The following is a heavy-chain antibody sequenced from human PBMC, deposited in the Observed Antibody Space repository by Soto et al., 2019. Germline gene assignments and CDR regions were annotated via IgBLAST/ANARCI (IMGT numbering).Heavy chain of an antibody. CDR1: GFTFSSYG. CDR3: AKEGGLSGSYYISSSYYFDC. V-gene: IGHV3-30*18. D-gene: IGHD1-26*01. CDR2: ISYDGSNT. J-gene: IGHJ4*02. Sequence: QVQLVESGGGVVQPGRSLRLSCVASGFTFSSYGMHWVRQAPGKGLGWVAIISYDGSNTYYADSVKGRFTISRDNSKNTLYLQMNSLRAEDTSVYYCAKEGGLSGSYYISSSYYFDCWGQGTLLTVSS.